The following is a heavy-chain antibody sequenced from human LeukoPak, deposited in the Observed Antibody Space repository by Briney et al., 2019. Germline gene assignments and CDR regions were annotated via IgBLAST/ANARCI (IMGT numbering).Heavy chain of an antibody. D-gene: IGHD1-26*01. Sequence: GGSLRLSCAASGFTFSSYAMSWVRQAPGKGLEWVSAISGSGGNTYYADSVKGRFTISRDNSKNTLYLQMNSLRAEDTAVYYCAKSPSPYSGSYFDYWGQGTLVTVSS. CDR3: AKSPSPYSGSYFDY. CDR1: GFTFSSYA. V-gene: IGHV3-23*01. J-gene: IGHJ4*02. CDR2: ISGSGGNT.